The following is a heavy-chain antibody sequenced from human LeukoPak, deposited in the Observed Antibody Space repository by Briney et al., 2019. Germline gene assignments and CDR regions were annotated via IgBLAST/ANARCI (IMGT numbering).Heavy chain of an antibody. CDR1: GYTFSGYF. V-gene: IGHV1-2*06. D-gene: IGHD3-22*01. J-gene: IGHJ4*02. Sequence: GASVKVSCKASGYTFSGYFVHWVRQAPGQGLEWMGRINAGSGDTEFAQKFQGRVTMTRDTSISTAYMELSRLRSDDTAVYYCARAVVYYDSSGYYFDYWGQGTLVTVSS. CDR2: INAGSGDT. CDR3: ARAVVYYDSSGYYFDY.